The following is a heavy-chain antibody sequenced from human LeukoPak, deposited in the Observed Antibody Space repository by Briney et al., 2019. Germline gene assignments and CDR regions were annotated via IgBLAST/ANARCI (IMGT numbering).Heavy chain of an antibody. CDR2: IYYTGAT. V-gene: IGHV4-39*01. CDR3: ARSPVYVSGRYSIDY. D-gene: IGHD3-10*01. CDR1: GGSISNSRYY. J-gene: IGHJ4*02. Sequence: SETLSLTCTVSGGSISNSRYYWGWIRRPPGKGLEWFGSIYYTGATYHNPSLRGRVTISVDTPKNQFSLKLRSVTATDTAVYYCARSPVYVSGRYSIDYWGQGTPVTVSS.